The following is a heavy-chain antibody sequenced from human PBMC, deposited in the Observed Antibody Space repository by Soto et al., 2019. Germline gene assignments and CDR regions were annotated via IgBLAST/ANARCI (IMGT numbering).Heavy chain of an antibody. CDR3: ARASTGIAAAGTQNYYYYMDV. J-gene: IGHJ6*03. CDR2: IYHSGST. Sequence: QVQLQESGPGLVKPSGTLSLTCAVSSGSISSSNWWSWVRQPPGKGLEWIGEIYHSGSTNYNPSLKSRVTISVDKSKNQFSLKLSSVTAADTAVYYCARASTGIAAAGTQNYYYYMDVWGKGTTVTVSS. CDR1: SGSISSSNW. D-gene: IGHD6-13*01. V-gene: IGHV4-4*02.